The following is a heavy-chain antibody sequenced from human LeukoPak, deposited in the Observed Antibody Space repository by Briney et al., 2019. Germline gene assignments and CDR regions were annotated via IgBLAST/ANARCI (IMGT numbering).Heavy chain of an antibody. CDR1: GDTFTTYA. J-gene: IGHJ4*02. V-gene: IGHV5-51*01. Sequence: ASVKVSCKASGDTFTTYAFSWVRQAPGQGLEWMGIIYPGDSDTRYSPSFQGQVTISADKSISTAYLQWSSLKASDTAMYYCARPALRSDPGDYWGQGTLVTVSS. CDR3: ARPALRSDPGDY. D-gene: IGHD4-17*01. CDR2: IYPGDSDT.